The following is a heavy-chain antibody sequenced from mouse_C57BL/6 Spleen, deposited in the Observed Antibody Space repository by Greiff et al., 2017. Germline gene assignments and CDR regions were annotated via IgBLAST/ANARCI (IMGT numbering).Heavy chain of an antibody. Sequence: VQLKESGAELVRPGASVTLSCKASGYTFTDYEMHWVKQTPVHGLEWIGAIDPETGGTAYNQKFKGKAILTADKSSSTAYMELRSLTSEDSAVYYCTREGKLAWFAYWGQGTLVTVSA. CDR2: IDPETGGT. CDR3: TREGKLAWFAY. CDR1: GYTFTDYE. V-gene: IGHV1-15*01. J-gene: IGHJ3*01.